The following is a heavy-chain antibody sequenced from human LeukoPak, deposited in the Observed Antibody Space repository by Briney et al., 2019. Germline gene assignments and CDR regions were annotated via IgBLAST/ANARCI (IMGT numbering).Heavy chain of an antibody. D-gene: IGHD3-10*01. CDR2: INPSGGST. Sequence: ASVNVSCKASGYTFTSYYMHWVRQAPGQGLEWMGIINPSGGSTSYAQKFQGRVTMTRDTSTSTVYMELSSLRSEDTAVYYCARDSQPAMVRGVIHRGNYFDYWGQGTLVTVSS. CDR3: ARDSQPAMVRGVIHRGNYFDY. V-gene: IGHV1-46*01. CDR1: GYTFTSYY. J-gene: IGHJ4*02.